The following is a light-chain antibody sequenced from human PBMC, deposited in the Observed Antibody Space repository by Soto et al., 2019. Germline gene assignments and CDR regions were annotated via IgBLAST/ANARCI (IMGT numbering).Light chain of an antibody. CDR2: GAT. V-gene: IGKV3-15*01. J-gene: IGKJ1*01. CDR3: QHYHSWPQT. Sequence: EIVLMHSPTPLSVHPGESATLSCRAVQSVDNNLVWYQQTPGQAPGLRTCGATTRAAGSPGRCSGGGSGTEFTLTISSLQSGDFAVYYCQHYHSWPQTFGQGTKVDIK. CDR1: QSVDNN.